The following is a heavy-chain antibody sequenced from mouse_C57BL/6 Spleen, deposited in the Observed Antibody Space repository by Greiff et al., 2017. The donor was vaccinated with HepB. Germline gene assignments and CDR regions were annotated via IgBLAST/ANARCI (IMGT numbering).Heavy chain of an antibody. V-gene: IGHV1-82*01. CDR1: GYAFSSSW. CDR2: IYPGDGDT. CDR3: ARSRNWMRDY. Sequence: QVQLQQSGPELVKPGASVKISCKASGYAFSSSWMNWVKQRPGKGLEWIGRIYPGDGDTNYNGKFKGKATLTADKSSSTAYMQLSSLTSEDSAVYFCARSRNWMRDYWGQGTTLTVSS. D-gene: IGHD4-1*01. J-gene: IGHJ2*01.